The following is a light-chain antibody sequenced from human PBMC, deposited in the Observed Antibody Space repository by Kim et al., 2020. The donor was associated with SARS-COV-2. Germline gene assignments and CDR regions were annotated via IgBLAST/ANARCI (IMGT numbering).Light chain of an antibody. Sequence: QSALTQPASVSGSPGQSITISCTGTSSDVGAYNYVSWYQQHPGKAPKLMIYDVSGRPSGVSNRFSGSKSGNTASLPISGLQAEDEADYYCSSYTSSSTLPYVFGTGTKVTVL. CDR2: DVS. CDR3: SSYTSSSTLPYV. CDR1: SSDVGAYNY. V-gene: IGLV2-14*03. J-gene: IGLJ1*01.